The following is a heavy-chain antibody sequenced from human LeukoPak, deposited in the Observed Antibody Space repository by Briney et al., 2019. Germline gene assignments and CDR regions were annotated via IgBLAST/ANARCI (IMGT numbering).Heavy chain of an antibody. CDR3: AKGAPGGSLFDY. CDR1: GFTFSSYG. D-gene: IGHD3-10*01. CDR2: ISYDGSNK. Sequence: GGSLRLSCAASGFTFSSYGMHWVRQAPGKGLEWVAVISYDGSNKYYADSVKGQFTIFRDNSKNTLYLQMNSLRAEDTAVYYCAKGAPGGSLFDYWGQGTLVTVSS. J-gene: IGHJ4*02. V-gene: IGHV3-30*18.